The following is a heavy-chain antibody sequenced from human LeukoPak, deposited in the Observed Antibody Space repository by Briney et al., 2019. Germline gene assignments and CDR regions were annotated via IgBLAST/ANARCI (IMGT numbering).Heavy chain of an antibody. Sequence: SETLSLTCALYGGSFSGNYWSWIRQPPGKGLEWIGQIHHTGSTNYNPSLKRRVTLSLDTSKNQFSLKLSSVTAADTAIYYCARVGGAHLGFDYWGQGTLVTVSS. V-gene: IGHV4-34*09. CDR3: ARVGGAHLGFDY. D-gene: IGHD4/OR15-4a*01. CDR2: IHHTGST. J-gene: IGHJ4*02. CDR1: GGSFSGNY.